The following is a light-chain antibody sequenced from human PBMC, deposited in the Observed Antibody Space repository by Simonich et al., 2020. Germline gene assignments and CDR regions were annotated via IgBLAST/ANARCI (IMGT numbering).Light chain of an antibody. V-gene: IGLV2-11*01. CDR2: DVS. Sequence: QSALTQPASVSGSPGQSITISCTGTSSDVGGYNYVSWYQQHPGKAPNIMIYDVSKRPSGVPDRFSGSKSGNTASLTISGLQAEDEADYYCCSYAGSYTFEVFGGGTKLTVL. CDR3: CSYAGSYTFEV. CDR1: SSDVGGYNY. J-gene: IGLJ3*02.